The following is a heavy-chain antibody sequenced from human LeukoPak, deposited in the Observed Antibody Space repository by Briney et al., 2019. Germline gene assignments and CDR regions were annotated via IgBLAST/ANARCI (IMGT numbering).Heavy chain of an antibody. D-gene: IGHD1-26*01. CDR1: GFTFSSNG. CDR2: ISGSGGSP. J-gene: IGHJ4*02. CDR3: ISEVGKGSH. Sequence: GGSLRLSCAASGFTFSSNGMSWVRQAPGRGLEWVSVISGSGGSPDYTDSVKGRFTISRDNAKNTLYLQMNSLRAEDAAVYYCISEVGKGSHWGQGTLVTVSS. V-gene: IGHV3-23*01.